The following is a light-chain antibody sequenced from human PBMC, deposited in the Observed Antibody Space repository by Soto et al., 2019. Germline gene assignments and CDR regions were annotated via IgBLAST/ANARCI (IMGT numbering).Light chain of an antibody. V-gene: IGLV1-40*01. CDR3: AAWHDRLNGVV. CDR1: SFNIGSGYD. J-gene: IGLJ2*01. CDR2: DNN. Sequence: QSVLTQPPSVSWAPGQRVTISCAGNSFNIGSGYDVHWYQQLPGAAPKLLIYDNNNRPSGVPDRFSGSQSGASASLAISGTKSEGEADYYCAAWHDRLNGVVLGGGTQLTVL.